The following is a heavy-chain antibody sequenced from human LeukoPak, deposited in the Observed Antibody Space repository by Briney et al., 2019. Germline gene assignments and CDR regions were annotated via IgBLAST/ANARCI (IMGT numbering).Heavy chain of an antibody. V-gene: IGHV4-34*01. Sequence: SETLSLTCAVYGGSFTGYHWTWIRQSPGKGLEWIGDVNYSGSTNYNPPLKNRVTISVDTSKNQFSLKLTSVTAADTAVYYCVRDRCGGDCYPNWFDPWGQGTLVTVYS. D-gene: IGHD2-21*02. CDR2: VNYSGST. CDR1: GGSFTGYH. CDR3: VRDRCGGDCYPNWFDP. J-gene: IGHJ5*02.